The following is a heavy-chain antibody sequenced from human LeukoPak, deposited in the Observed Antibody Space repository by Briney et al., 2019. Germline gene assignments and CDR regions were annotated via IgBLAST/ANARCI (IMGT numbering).Heavy chain of an antibody. CDR3: ARERYYFDY. Sequence: SQTLSLTCAISGDSVSSNSVAWNWIRQSPSRGLEWLGRTYYRSKWNNEYAESVRSRITSNPDTSKNQFSLQLDSVTPEDTAVYYCARERYYFDYWGQGTLVTVSS. CDR1: GDSVSSNSVA. CDR2: TYYRSKWNN. J-gene: IGHJ4*02. V-gene: IGHV6-1*01.